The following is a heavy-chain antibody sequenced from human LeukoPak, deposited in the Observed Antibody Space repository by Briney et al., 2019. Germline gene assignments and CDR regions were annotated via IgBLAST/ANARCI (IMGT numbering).Heavy chain of an antibody. V-gene: IGHV3-20*04. CDR3: ARSRDGYNFLRPLDY. Sequence: GGSLRLSCAASGFTFDDYGMSWVRQAPGKGLEWVSGINWNGGSTGYADSVKGRFTISRDNAKNSLYLQMNSLRAEDTALYYCARSRDGYNFLRPLDYWGQGTLVTVSS. D-gene: IGHD5-24*01. CDR1: GFTFDDYG. CDR2: INWNGGST. J-gene: IGHJ4*02.